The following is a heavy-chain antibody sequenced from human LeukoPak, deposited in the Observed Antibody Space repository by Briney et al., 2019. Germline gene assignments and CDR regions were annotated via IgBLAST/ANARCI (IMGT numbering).Heavy chain of an antibody. J-gene: IGHJ4*02. CDR3: TTSFEDSGSYYCYFDY. Sequence: GGSLRLSCAASGFTFSNAWMSWVRQAPGKGPERVGRIKSKTDGGTTDYAAPVKGRFTISRDDSKNTLYLQMNSLKTEDTAVYYCTTSFEDSGSYYCYFDYWAREPWSPSPQ. CDR1: GFTFSNAW. V-gene: IGHV3-15*01. D-gene: IGHD1-26*01. CDR2: IKSKTDGGTT.